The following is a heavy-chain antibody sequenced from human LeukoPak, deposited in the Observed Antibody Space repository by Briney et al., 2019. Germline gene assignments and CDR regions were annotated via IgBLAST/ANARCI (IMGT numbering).Heavy chain of an antibody. CDR2: INHSGST. CDR1: GGSFSGYY. J-gene: IGHJ4*02. Sequence: SETLSLTCAVYGGSFSGYYWSWIRQPPGKGLEWIGEINHSGSTNYNPSLESRVTISVDTSKNQFSLKLSSVTAADTAVYYCASTLQLNWGQGTLVTVSS. D-gene: IGHD1-1*01. CDR3: ASTLQLN. V-gene: IGHV4-34*01.